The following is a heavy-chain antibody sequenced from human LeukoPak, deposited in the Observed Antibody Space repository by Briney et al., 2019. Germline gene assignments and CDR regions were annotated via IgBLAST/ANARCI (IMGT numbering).Heavy chain of an antibody. CDR3: ARVGLGVMTYYYYGMDV. CDR2: IYYRGTT. V-gene: IGHV4-31*03. J-gene: IGHJ6*02. D-gene: IGHD2-21*01. Sequence: SETLSLTCTVSGGSISSGGHYWGWIRQQPGKGLEWIGYIYYRGTTYYNPSLKSRVSISLDTSKNQVSLKLTSVTAADTAVYYCARVGLGVMTYYYYGMDVWGQGTTVTVSS. CDR1: GGSISSGGHY.